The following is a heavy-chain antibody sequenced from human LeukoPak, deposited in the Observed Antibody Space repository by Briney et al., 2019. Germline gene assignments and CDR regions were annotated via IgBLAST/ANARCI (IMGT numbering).Heavy chain of an antibody. V-gene: IGHV1-69*02. D-gene: IGHD2-15*01. CDR3: ASHCSGGSCYGFRFDP. Sequence: SVKVSCKASGGTFSSYTISWVRQAPGQGLEWMGRIIPILGIANYAQKFQGRVTITADKSTSTAYMELSSLRSEDTAVYHCASHCSGGSCYGFRFDPWGQGTLVTVSS. CDR2: IIPILGIA. CDR1: GGTFSSYT. J-gene: IGHJ5*02.